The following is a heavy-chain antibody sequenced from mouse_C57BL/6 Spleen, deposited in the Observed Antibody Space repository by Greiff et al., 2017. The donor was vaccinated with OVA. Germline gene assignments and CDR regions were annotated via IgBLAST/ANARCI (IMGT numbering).Heavy chain of an antibody. Sequence: QVHVKQSGAELVRPGTSVKVSCKASGYAFTNYLIEWVKQRPGQGLEWIGVINPGSGGTNYNEKFKGKATLTADKSSSTAYMQLSSLTSEDSAVYFCARSHYSNYVRAYWGQGTLVTVSA. V-gene: IGHV1-54*01. CDR1: GYAFTNYL. D-gene: IGHD2-5*01. CDR2: INPGSGGT. J-gene: IGHJ3*01. CDR3: ARSHYSNYVRAY.